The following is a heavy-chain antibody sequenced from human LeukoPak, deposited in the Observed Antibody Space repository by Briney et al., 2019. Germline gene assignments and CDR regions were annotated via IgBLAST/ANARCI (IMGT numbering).Heavy chain of an antibody. CDR1: GFTFSSYS. V-gene: IGHV3-21*01. CDR2: ISSSSSYI. Sequence: GGSLRLSCAASGFTFSSYSMNWVRQAPGKGLEWVSSISSSSSYIYYADSVKGRFTISRDNAKDSLYLQMNSLRAEDTAVYYWASNPKYYYDSSGYYRPGDYWGQGTLVTVSS. D-gene: IGHD3-22*01. CDR3: ASNPKYYYDSSGYYRPGDY. J-gene: IGHJ4*02.